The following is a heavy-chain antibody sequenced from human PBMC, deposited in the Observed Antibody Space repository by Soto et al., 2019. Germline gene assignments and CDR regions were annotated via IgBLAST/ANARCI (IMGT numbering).Heavy chain of an antibody. CDR2: ISGSGGST. CDR3: AKDIIDYGDYPGAFDI. D-gene: IGHD4-17*01. V-gene: IGHV3-23*01. CDR1: GFTFSSYA. Sequence: GGSLRLSCAASGFTFSSYAMSWVRQAPGKGLEWVSAISGSGGSTYYADSVKGRFTISRDNSKNTLYLQMNSLRAEDTAVYYCAKDIIDYGDYPGAFDIWGQGTMVTVSS. J-gene: IGHJ3*02.